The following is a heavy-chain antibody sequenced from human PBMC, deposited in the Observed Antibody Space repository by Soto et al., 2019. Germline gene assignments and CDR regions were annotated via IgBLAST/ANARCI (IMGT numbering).Heavy chain of an antibody. CDR1: GVTFSNYW. J-gene: IGHJ4*02. D-gene: IGHD1-7*01. Sequence: RLSCAASGVTFSNYWMHWVRQAPGKGLVWVSRINSDGSTATYADSVRGRFTISRDNAKNTLYLQMNSLRAEDTAVYYCARDTLELLYYFDYWGQGTLVTVSS. V-gene: IGHV3-74*01. CDR3: ARDTLELLYYFDY. CDR2: INSDGSTA.